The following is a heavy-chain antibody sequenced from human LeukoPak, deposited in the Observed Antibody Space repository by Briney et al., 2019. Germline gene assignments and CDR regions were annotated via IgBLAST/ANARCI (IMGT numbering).Heavy chain of an antibody. Sequence: GGSLRPSCAASGFTFSSYAMSWVRQAPGKGLEWVSAISGSGGSTYYADSVKGRFTISRDNSKNTLYLQMNSLRAEDTAVYYCAKSVRVVRGVRQPYYYYGMDVWGQGTTVTVSS. J-gene: IGHJ6*02. CDR1: GFTFSSYA. V-gene: IGHV3-23*01. D-gene: IGHD3-10*01. CDR3: AKSVRVVRGVRQPYYYYGMDV. CDR2: ISGSGGST.